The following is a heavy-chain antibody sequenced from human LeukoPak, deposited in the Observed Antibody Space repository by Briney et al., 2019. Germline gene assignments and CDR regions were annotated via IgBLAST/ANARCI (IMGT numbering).Heavy chain of an antibody. J-gene: IGHJ6*02. CDR2: INHSGST. Sequence: SETLSLTCAVYGGSFSGYYWSWIRQPPGKGLEWIGEINHSGSTNYNPSLKSRVTISVDTSKNQFSLKLSSVTAADTAVYYCARGRYCSGGSCYGRYYYYYYGMDVWGQGTTVTVSS. CDR1: GGSFSGYY. V-gene: IGHV4-34*01. CDR3: ARGRYCSGGSCYGRYYYYYYGMDV. D-gene: IGHD2-15*01.